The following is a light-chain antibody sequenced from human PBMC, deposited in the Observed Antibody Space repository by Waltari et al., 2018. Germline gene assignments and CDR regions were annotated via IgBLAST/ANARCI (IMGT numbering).Light chain of an antibody. CDR2: AND. J-gene: IGLJ1*01. V-gene: IGLV1-47*01. CDR1: SSNIGSDY. CDR3: AAWDDSLSVV. Sequence: QSVLTQPPSASGTPGQRVPISCSGSSSNIGSDYVYWFQQLPGTTPQPLIFANDQRPSGVPDRFSGSKSGTSASLAISGLRSEDEADYYCAAWDDSLSVVFGTGTKVTVL.